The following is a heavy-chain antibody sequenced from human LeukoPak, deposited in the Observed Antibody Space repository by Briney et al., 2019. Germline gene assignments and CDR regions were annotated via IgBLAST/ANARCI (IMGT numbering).Heavy chain of an antibody. J-gene: IGHJ4*02. CDR3: ASGMRVGPNI. D-gene: IGHD1-26*01. CDR2: ISSSSDTI. Sequence: GGSLRLSCTASGFTFGPYTMNWVRQAPGKGVEWVSYISSSSDTIYYAGSVKGRFTISRDNAKNSLYLQMYSLRAEDTAVYYCASGMRVGPNIWGQGTLVTVSS. V-gene: IGHV3-48*04. CDR1: GFTFGPYT.